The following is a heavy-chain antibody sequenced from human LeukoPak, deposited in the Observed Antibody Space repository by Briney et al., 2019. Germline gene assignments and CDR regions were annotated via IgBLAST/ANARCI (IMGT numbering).Heavy chain of an antibody. Sequence: ASVKVSCTASGYTFTSYFMHWVRQAPGQGLDWMGIINPSGGSTSYAQKFQGRVTMTRDTSTSTVYMELSSLRSEDTAVYYCARDSADYGDYDYWGQGTLVTVSS. V-gene: IGHV1-46*01. CDR3: ARDSADYGDYDY. D-gene: IGHD4-17*01. CDR1: GYTFTSYF. J-gene: IGHJ4*02. CDR2: INPSGGST.